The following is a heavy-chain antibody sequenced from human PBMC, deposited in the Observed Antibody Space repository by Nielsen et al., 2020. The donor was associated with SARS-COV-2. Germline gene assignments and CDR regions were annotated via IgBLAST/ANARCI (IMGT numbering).Heavy chain of an antibody. J-gene: IGHJ4*02. V-gene: IGHV5-10-1*01. CDR2: IDPSDSYT. D-gene: IGHD6-13*01. CDR3: ARLTELHPQLIAAAGFDY. Sequence: VRQMPGKGLEWMGRIDPSDSYTNYSPSFQGHVTISADKSTSTAYLQWSSLKASDTAMYYCARLTELHPQLIAAAGFDYWGQGTLVTVSS.